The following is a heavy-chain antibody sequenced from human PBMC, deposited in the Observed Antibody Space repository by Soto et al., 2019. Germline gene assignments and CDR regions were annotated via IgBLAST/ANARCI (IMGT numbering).Heavy chain of an antibody. CDR1: GGSISSYY. D-gene: IGHD3-22*01. Sequence: PSETLSLTCTVSGGSISSYYWSWIRQPPGKGLEWLGYIFYTGSTNYNPSLKSRVTISVDTSKDQFSLKLSSVTAADTAVYYCARGHYYDSSGYFDWGQGTLVTVSS. V-gene: IGHV4-59*01. J-gene: IGHJ4*02. CDR3: ARGHYYDSSGYFD. CDR2: IFYTGST.